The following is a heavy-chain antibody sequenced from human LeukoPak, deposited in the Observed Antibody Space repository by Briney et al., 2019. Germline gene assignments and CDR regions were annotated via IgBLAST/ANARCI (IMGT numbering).Heavy chain of an antibody. D-gene: IGHD6-13*01. CDR3: AMHTVIASSWSLDY. J-gene: IGHJ4*02. CDR2: IYYSGKT. Sequence: SETLSLTCSVPGGSISSSSYYCGWIRQPPGKGLECIGSIYYSGKTYNNQHLKSRVTISVDTSKNQLSLKLTSVTAAHTAVYYCAMHTVIASSWSLDYWGQGTLVTVSS. V-gene: IGHV4-39*01. CDR1: GGSISSSSYY.